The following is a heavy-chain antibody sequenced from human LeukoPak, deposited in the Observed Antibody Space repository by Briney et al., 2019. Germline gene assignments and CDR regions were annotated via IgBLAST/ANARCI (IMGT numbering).Heavy chain of an antibody. CDR2: FNTRGIT. Sequence: SSETLSFTCSVSGVSMSGYYWSWIRQPAGKGLEWIGRFNTRGITTYNSSLKTGVIISLDNSKNQFYLTLTSVTAADTAVYYCARGNYYGSASRGGFDYWGQGILVTVSA. CDR3: ARGNYYGSASRGGFDY. D-gene: IGHD3-10*01. CDR1: GVSMSGYY. J-gene: IGHJ4*02. V-gene: IGHV4-4*07.